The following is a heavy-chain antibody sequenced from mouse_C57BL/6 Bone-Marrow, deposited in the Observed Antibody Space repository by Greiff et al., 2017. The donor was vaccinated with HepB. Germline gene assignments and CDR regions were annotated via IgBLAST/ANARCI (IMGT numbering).Heavy chain of an antibody. CDR2: IWSGGST. Sequence: QVQLKQSGPGLVQPSQSLSITCTVSGFSLTSYGVHWVRQSPGKGLEWLGVIWSGGSTDYNAAFISRLSISKDNSKSKVFFKMNSLQADDTAIYYCARNRDYYGNYDWYFDVWGTGTTVTVSS. D-gene: IGHD2-1*01. CDR3: ARNRDYYGNYDWYFDV. CDR1: GFSLTSYG. V-gene: IGHV2-2*01. J-gene: IGHJ1*03.